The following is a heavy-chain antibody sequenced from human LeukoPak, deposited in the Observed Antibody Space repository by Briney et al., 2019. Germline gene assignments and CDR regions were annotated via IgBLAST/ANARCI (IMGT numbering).Heavy chain of an antibody. V-gene: IGHV4-39*07. J-gene: IGHJ4*02. CDR3: ARDGGFGVGRYFDY. D-gene: IGHD3-3*01. CDR1: GGSISSSSYY. CDR2: IYYSGST. Sequence: SETLSLTCTVSGGSISSSSYYWGWIRQPPGKGLEWIGSIYYSGSTYYNPSLKSRVTISVDTSKNQFSLKLSSVTAADTAVYYCARDGGFGVGRYFDYWGQGALVTVSP.